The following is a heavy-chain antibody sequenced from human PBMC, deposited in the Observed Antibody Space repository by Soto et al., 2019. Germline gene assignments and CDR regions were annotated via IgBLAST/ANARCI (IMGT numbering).Heavy chain of an antibody. CDR2: ISAYNGNT. J-gene: IGHJ6*02. CDR1: GHTFTSYA. D-gene: IGHD4-17*01. CDR3: ARDCDYLYYCYGMDV. Sequence: GASVKVSCKASGHTFTSYAMHWVRQAPGQGLEWMGWISAYNGNTNYAQKLQGRVTMTTDTSTSTAYMELRSLRSDDTAVYYCARDCDYLYYCYGMDVWGQGTTVTVSS. V-gene: IGHV1-18*01.